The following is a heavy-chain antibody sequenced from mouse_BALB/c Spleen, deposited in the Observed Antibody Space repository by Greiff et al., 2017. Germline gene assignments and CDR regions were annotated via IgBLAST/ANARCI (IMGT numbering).Heavy chain of an antibody. D-gene: IGHD1-1*01. CDR2: ISCYNGAT. V-gene: IGHV1S34*01. CDR3: AREYYGDYYAMDY. Sequence: LVKTGASVKISCKASGYSFTGYYMHWVQQSHGKSLEWIGYISCYNGATSYNQKFKGKATFTVDTSSSTAYMQFNSLTSEDSAVYYCAREYYGDYYAMDYWGEGTSVTVSS. CDR1: GYSFTGYY. J-gene: IGHJ4*01.